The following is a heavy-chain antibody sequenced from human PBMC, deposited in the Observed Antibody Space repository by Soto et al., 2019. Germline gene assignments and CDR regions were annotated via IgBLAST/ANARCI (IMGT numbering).Heavy chain of an antibody. J-gene: IGHJ4*02. CDR3: ARAEDSSGPVALGY. D-gene: IGHD6-19*01. Sequence: QLQLQESGSGLVKPSQTLSLTCAVSGGSISSGGSSWSWIRQPTGKGLEWIGYIYHSGSTYYNPSLKSRVTISVDRSKNQFSLKLSSVTAADTAVYYCARAEDSSGPVALGYWGQGTLVTVSS. V-gene: IGHV4-30-2*01. CDR2: IYHSGST. CDR1: GGSISSGGSS.